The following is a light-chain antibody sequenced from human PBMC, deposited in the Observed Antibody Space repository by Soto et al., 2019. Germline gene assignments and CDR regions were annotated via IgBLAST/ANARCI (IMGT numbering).Light chain of an antibody. CDR3: QQYGTSRGT. Sequence: IVLTQSPDTLSLSPGERATLSCRASQSVSSSFLAWYQQKPGQAPRHLIYGASSRASGSPDRFSGSGSGTDFTLTISRLEPEDFAVYYCQQYGTSRGTFGQGTKLEIK. CDR1: QSVSSSF. J-gene: IGKJ2*01. V-gene: IGKV3-20*01. CDR2: GAS.